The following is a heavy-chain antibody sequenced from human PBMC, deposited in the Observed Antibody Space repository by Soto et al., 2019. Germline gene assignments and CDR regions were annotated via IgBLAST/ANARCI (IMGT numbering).Heavy chain of an antibody. Sequence: QVQLQQSGPRLVKPSETLSLTCTVSSGPDRSHNWGWIRQPPGRGLEWIGYVYYTGDTAYNPSIRSRVSISADTSTNDISPTLSSVTAADTAVYYCVRQGIDYLHGLVDVWGQGTTVSVSS. CDR3: VRQGIDYLHGLVDV. J-gene: IGHJ6*02. CDR2: VYYTGDT. D-gene: IGHD4-17*01. V-gene: IGHV4-59*08. CDR1: SGPDRSHN.